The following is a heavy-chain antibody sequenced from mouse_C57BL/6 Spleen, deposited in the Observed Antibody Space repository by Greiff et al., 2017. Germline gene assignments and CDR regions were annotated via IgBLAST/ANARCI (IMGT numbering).Heavy chain of an antibody. D-gene: IGHD1-1*01. Sequence: VQLKESGGGLVKPGGSLKLSCAASGFTFSSYAMSWVRQTPEKRLEWVATISDGGSYTYYPDNVKGRFTISRDNAKNNLYLQMSHLKSEDTAMYYCARGYYGSRGAMDYWGQGTSVTVSS. J-gene: IGHJ4*01. CDR1: GFTFSSYA. CDR2: ISDGGSYT. V-gene: IGHV5-4*01. CDR3: ARGYYGSRGAMDY.